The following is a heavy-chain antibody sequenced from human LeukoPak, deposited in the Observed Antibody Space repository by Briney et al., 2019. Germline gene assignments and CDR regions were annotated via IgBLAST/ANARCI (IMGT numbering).Heavy chain of an antibody. J-gene: IGHJ4*02. Sequence: SVKVSCKASGGTFSSYAISWVRQAPGQGLEWMGRIIPILGIANYAQKFQGRVTITADKSTSTAYMELSSLRSEDTAVYYCARDARYYYDSSGSPDYWGQGTLVTVSS. CDR1: GGTFSSYA. V-gene: IGHV1-69*04. D-gene: IGHD3-22*01. CDR3: ARDARYYYDSSGSPDY. CDR2: IIPILGIA.